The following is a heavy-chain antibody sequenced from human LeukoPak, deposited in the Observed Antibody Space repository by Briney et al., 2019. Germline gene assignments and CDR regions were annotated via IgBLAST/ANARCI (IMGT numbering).Heavy chain of an antibody. CDR1: GGSVSSGNYY. V-gene: IGHV4-61*01. Sequence: SETLSLTCTVSGGSVSSGNYYWSWIRQPPGKGLEWIGYIYYSGSTNYNPSLKSRVTMSVDTSRNQFSLKLTSVTAADTAVYYCARGGAARLHFQNWGQGTLVTVSS. D-gene: IGHD6-6*01. CDR2: IYYSGST. J-gene: IGHJ1*01. CDR3: ARGGAARLHFQN.